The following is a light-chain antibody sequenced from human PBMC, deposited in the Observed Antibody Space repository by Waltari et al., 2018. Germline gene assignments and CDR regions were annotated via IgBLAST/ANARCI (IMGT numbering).Light chain of an antibody. CDR3: QQSYRTPYT. CDR1: QNINRY. V-gene: IGKV1-39*01. J-gene: IGKJ2*01. Sequence: DIKMTQFPSSLSASVGDRVTISCRASQNINRYLNWYQQKPGKAPKLLICAASTLLSGVPSRFSGSGSGTDFTLTISSLQPEDSASYYCQQSYRTPYTFGQGTKVEV. CDR2: AAS.